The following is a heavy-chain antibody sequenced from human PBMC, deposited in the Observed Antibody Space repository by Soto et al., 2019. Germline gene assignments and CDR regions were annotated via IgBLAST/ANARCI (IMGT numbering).Heavy chain of an antibody. CDR3: AKDTTTVTRMIEY. D-gene: IGHD4-17*01. CDR2: ISSSSSYI. Sequence: GGSLRLSCAASGFTFSSYSMNWVRQAPGKGLEWVSSISSSSSYIYYADSVKGRFTISRDNSKNTLYLQMNSLRAEDTAVYYCAKDTTTVTRMIEYWGQGTLVTVSS. CDR1: GFTFSSYS. J-gene: IGHJ4*02. V-gene: IGHV3-21*01.